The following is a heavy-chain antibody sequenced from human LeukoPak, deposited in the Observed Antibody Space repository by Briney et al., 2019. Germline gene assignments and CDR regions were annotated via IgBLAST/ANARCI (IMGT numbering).Heavy chain of an antibody. CDR1: GFTFSSYA. J-gene: IGHJ5*02. V-gene: IGHV3-23*01. CDR3: AKENLKYSSGWYISWFDP. Sequence: PGGSLRLSCAASGFTFSSYAMSWVRQAPGKGLEWVSAISGSGGSTYYADSVKGRFTISIDNSKNTLYLQMNSLRAEDTAVYYCAKENLKYSSGWYISWFDPWGQGTLVTVSS. CDR2: ISGSGGST. D-gene: IGHD6-19*01.